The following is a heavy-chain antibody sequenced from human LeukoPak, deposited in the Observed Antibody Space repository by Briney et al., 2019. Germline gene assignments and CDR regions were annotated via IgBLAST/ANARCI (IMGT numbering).Heavy chain of an antibody. Sequence: AGRSLRLSCAASGFTLSDYAMHWVRQAPGKGLEWVAVISYDEVNKYYADSVKGRFTISRDNSKNTLYLHMNSLRPEDTAVHFCARDLSTPADYWGQGTLVTVSS. V-gene: IGHV3-30-3*01. CDR1: GFTLSDYA. D-gene: IGHD4-23*01. CDR2: ISYDEVNK. J-gene: IGHJ4*02. CDR3: ARDLSTPADY.